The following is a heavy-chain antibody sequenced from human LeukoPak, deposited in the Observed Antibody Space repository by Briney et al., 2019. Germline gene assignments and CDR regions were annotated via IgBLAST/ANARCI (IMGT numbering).Heavy chain of an antibody. CDR1: GGSIRSSYYY. CDR3: ARGPTSGSYDY. V-gene: IGHV4-61*01. D-gene: IGHD1-26*01. CDR2: IYYSGST. J-gene: IGHJ4*02. Sequence: SETLSLTCTVSGGSIRSSYYYWNWIRQPPGKGLEWIGYIYYSGSTNYNPSLKSRVTISVDTSKNQVSLKVSSVTAADTAVYYCARGPTSGSYDYWGQGTLVTVSS.